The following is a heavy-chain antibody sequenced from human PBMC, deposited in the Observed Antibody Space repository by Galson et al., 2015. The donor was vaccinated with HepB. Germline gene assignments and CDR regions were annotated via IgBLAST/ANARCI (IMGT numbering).Heavy chain of an antibody. CDR2: ISWNSGRI. J-gene: IGHJ4*02. D-gene: IGHD2-2*01. CDR3: ARSTGEISDY. CDR1: GFTFDDYA. Sequence: SLRLSCAASGFTFDDYAMHWVRQVPGKGLVWVSGISWNSGRIAYADSVKGRFTISRDNAKSSLYLQMNSLRTEDTALYYCARSTGEISDYWGQGTLVTVSS. V-gene: IGHV3-9*01.